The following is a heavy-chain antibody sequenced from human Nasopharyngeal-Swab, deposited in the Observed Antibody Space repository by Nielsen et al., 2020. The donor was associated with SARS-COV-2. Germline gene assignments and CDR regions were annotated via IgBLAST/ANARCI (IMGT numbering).Heavy chain of an antibody. CDR2: ISYDGSNK. CDR3: ARAETGYSYGYPFDY. D-gene: IGHD5-18*01. CDR1: GFTFSSYA. Sequence: GESLKISCAASGFTFSSYAMHWVRQAPGKGLEWVAVISYDGSNKYYADSVKGRFTISRDNSKNTLYLQMNSLRAEDTAVYYCARAETGYSYGYPFDYWGQGTLVTVSS. J-gene: IGHJ4*02. V-gene: IGHV3-30*04.